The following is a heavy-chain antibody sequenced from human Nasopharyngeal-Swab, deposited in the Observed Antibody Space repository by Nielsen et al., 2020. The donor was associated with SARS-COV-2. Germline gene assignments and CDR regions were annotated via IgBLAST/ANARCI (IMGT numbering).Heavy chain of an antibody. J-gene: IGHJ4*02. Sequence: WIRQLPGKGLEWIGYIYYSGSTYYNPSLKSRVTISVDTSKNQFSLKLSSVTAADTAVYYCARARRNFVVVSAFDYWGQGTLVTVSS. CDR2: IYYSGST. D-gene: IGHD2-21*02. V-gene: IGHV4-31*02. CDR3: ARARRNFVVVSAFDY.